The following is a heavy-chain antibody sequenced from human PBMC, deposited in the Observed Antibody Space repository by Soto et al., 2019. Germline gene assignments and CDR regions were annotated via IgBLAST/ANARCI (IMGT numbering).Heavy chain of an antibody. CDR3: ARHTRWGGIPTDS. CDR2: IYYSGST. CDR1: GGSISSSSYY. D-gene: IGHD3-16*01. Sequence: LQLQESGPGLVKPSETLSLTCTVSGGSISSSSYYWGWIRQPPGKGLEWIGSIYYSGSTYYNPSLKSRVTISVDTSKNQFSLKLSSVTAADTAVYYCARHTRWGGIPTDSWGQGTLVTVSS. V-gene: IGHV4-39*01. J-gene: IGHJ4*02.